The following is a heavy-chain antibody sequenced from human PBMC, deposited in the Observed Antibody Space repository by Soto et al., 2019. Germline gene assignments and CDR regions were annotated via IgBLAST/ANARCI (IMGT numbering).Heavy chain of an antibody. J-gene: IGHJ5*02. V-gene: IGHV4-30-2*01. Sequence: PSETLSLTCAVSGGSISSGGYSWSWIRQPPGKGLEWIGYIYHSGSTYYNPSLKSRVTISVDRSKNQFSLKLSSVTAADTAVYYCARAKGGSGWYRWFDPWGQGTLVTVSS. CDR3: ARAKGGSGWYRWFDP. CDR1: GGSISSGGYS. CDR2: IYHSGST. D-gene: IGHD6-19*01.